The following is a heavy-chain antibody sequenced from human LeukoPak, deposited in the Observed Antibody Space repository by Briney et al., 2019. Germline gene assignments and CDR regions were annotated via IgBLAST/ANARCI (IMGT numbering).Heavy chain of an antibody. CDR2: ISGSGGST. CDR3: AKDSEDIVVVPAWYGFGY. D-gene: IGHD2-2*01. J-gene: IGHJ4*02. Sequence: GGSLRLSCAASGFTFSSYAMSWVRQAPGKGLEWVSAISGSGGSTYYADSVKGRFTISRDNSKNTLYLQMNSLRAEDTAVYYCAKDSEDIVVVPAWYGFGYWGQGTLVTVSS. CDR1: GFTFSSYA. V-gene: IGHV3-23*01.